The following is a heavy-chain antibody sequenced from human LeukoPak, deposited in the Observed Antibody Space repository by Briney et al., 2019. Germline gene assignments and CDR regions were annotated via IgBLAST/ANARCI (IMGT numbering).Heavy chain of an antibody. D-gene: IGHD5-18*01. CDR3: ARDRLRTATAHDY. CDR2: ISYDGGNK. Sequence: PGGSLRLSCAASGFTFSSYAMHWVRQAPGKGLGWVAVISYDGGNKYYADSVKGRFTISRDNSKNTLYLQMNSLRAEDTAVYYCARDRLRTATAHDYWGQGTLVTVSS. V-gene: IGHV3-30-3*01. CDR1: GFTFSSYA. J-gene: IGHJ4*02.